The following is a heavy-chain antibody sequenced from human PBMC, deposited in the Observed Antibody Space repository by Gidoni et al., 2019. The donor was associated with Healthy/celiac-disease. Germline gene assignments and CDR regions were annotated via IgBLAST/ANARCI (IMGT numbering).Heavy chain of an antibody. J-gene: IGHJ5*02. V-gene: IGHV3-30*18. CDR2: ISYDGSNK. Sequence: QVQLVESGGGVVQPGRSLRLSCAASGFTFSSYGMHWVRQAPGKGLEWVAVISYDGSNKYYADSVKGRFTISRDNSKNTLYLQMNSLRAEDTAVYYCAKSNYDILTGPDPWGQGTLVTVSS. D-gene: IGHD3-9*01. CDR1: GFTFSSYG. CDR3: AKSNYDILTGPDP.